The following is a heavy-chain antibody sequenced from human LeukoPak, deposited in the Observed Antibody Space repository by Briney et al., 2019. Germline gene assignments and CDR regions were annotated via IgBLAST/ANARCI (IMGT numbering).Heavy chain of an antibody. CDR1: GFTVSGNY. CDR3: AKDSLGSSSKNWFDP. V-gene: IGHV3-53*01. J-gene: IGHJ5*02. CDR2: INSGDRT. Sequence: PGGSLRLSCAASGFTVSGNYMSWVRQAPGKGLEWVSAINSGDRTHYAASVKGRFTISRDNSKNTLYLQMNSLRAEDTAVYYCAKDSLGSSSKNWFDPWGQGTLVTVSS. D-gene: IGHD6-13*01.